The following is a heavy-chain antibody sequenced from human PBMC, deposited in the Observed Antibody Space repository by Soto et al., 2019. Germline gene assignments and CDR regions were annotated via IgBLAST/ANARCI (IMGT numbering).Heavy chain of an antibody. V-gene: IGHV3-72*01. D-gene: IGHD2-21*02. Sequence: EVQLVESGGGLVQPGGSLRLSCAASGFIFSDHYMDWVRQAPGKGLEWVGRIRNKANSYTTLYAASVKGRFTISRDDSEHSVYLQMNSLKIEDTAEYYCARGNPGGDWRNLDYWGQRTLVTVSS. CDR2: IRNKANSYTT. CDR1: GFIFSDHY. J-gene: IGHJ4*02. CDR3: ARGNPGGDWRNLDY.